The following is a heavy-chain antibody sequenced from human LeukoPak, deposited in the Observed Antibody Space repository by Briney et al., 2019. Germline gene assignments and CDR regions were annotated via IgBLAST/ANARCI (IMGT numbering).Heavy chain of an antibody. Sequence: PSETLSLTCAVYGGSFSGYYWSWIRQPPGKGLEWIGEINHSGSTNYNPSLKSRVTISVDTSKNQFSLKLSSVTAADTAVYYCARRSIRYGGNTVRAFDIWGQGTMVTVSS. D-gene: IGHD4-23*01. CDR1: GGSFSGYY. CDR2: INHSGST. J-gene: IGHJ3*02. CDR3: ARRSIRYGGNTVRAFDI. V-gene: IGHV4-34*01.